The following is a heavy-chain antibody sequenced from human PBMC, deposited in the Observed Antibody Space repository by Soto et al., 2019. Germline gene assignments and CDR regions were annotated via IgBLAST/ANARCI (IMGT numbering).Heavy chain of an antibody. V-gene: IGHV3-30*18. CDR1: GFTFSSYG. D-gene: IGHD6-25*01. Sequence: QVQLVESGGGVVQPGRSLRLSCAASGFTFSSYGMHWVRQAPGKGLEWVAVISYDGSNKYYADSVKGRFTISRDNSKNTLYLQMNSLRAEDTAVYYCAKDGRIAAFGPDDYWGQGTLVTVSS. CDR2: ISYDGSNK. J-gene: IGHJ4*02. CDR3: AKDGRIAAFGPDDY.